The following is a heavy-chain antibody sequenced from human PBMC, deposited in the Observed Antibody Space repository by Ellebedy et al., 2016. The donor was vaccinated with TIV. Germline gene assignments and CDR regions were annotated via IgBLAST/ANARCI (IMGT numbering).Heavy chain of an antibody. CDR1: GYTFNSHY. CDR3: ARARFYYDNSGYYLIPYYFDY. V-gene: IGHV1-46*02. CDR2: INPSGGST. J-gene: IGHJ4*02. Sequence: ASVKVSCKASGYTFNSHYMHWVRQAPGQGLEWMGMINPSGGSTTYAQKFQGRVTLTRDTSTSTVYMKLSSLRSEDTAMYYCARARFYYDNSGYYLIPYYFDYWGQGTLVTVSS. D-gene: IGHD3-22*01.